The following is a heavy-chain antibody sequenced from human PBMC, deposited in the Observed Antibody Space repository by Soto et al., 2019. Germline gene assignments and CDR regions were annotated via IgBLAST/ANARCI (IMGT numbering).Heavy chain of an antibody. CDR2: IIPILGIA. V-gene: IGHV1-69*08. CDR1: GGTFSSYT. J-gene: IGHJ1*01. D-gene: IGHD4-17*01. CDR3: ARDGGPTTVVTDTCGYFQH. Sequence: QVQLVQSGAEVKKPGSSVKVSCKASGGTFSSYTISWVRQAPGQGLEWMGRIIPILGIANYAQKFQGRVTMTADKATSTAYMELSSRISEDTAGYYCARDGGPTTVVTDTCGYFQHWGQGTLVTVAS.